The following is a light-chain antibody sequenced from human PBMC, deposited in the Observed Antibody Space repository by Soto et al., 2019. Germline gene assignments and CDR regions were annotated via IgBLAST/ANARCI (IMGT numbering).Light chain of an antibody. Sequence: EIVLTQSPGTLSLSPGERATLSCRASQSVSSSYLAWYQQKPGQAPRLLIYGASSRAPGMLDRFSGSGSGTDFTLTISRREPEHFAVYYCQQYGSSRRAFGQGTKVEIK. CDR3: QQYGSSRRA. CDR1: QSVSSSY. V-gene: IGKV3-20*01. J-gene: IGKJ1*01. CDR2: GAS.